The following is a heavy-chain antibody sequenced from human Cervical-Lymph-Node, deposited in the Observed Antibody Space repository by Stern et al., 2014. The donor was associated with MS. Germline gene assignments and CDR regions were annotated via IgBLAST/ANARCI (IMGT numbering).Heavy chain of an antibody. D-gene: IGHD3-16*01. Sequence: QVQLVESGPGLVKPSQTLSLTCTVSGGSISSTGYYWSWNRQHPGKGLEWIGYIHYSGSTYYNPSLKSRGTISVDTAKNQFSLKLSSVTAADTALYYCARSDRLWGSFDYWGQGSLVTVSS. CDR1: GGSISSTGYY. V-gene: IGHV4-31*03. CDR2: IHYSGST. J-gene: IGHJ4*02. CDR3: ARSDRLWGSFDY.